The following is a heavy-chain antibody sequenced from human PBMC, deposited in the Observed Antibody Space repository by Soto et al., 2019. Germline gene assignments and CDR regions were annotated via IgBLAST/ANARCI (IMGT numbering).Heavy chain of an antibody. CDR2: TNSDGTDS. CDR3: AKSLYYYDSSPLDH. D-gene: IGHD3-22*01. J-gene: IGHJ4*02. CDR1: GFDFEDYA. V-gene: IGHV3-43D*04. Sequence: VKLVESGGIGVQTGGSLRLSCAAAGFDFEDYAMHWVRQVPGKGLEWVSLTNSDGTDSYYVDSVKGRFTISRDNAKRTLYLQMDRLRPEATALYFCAKSLYYYDSSPLDHWGQGTLVTVSS.